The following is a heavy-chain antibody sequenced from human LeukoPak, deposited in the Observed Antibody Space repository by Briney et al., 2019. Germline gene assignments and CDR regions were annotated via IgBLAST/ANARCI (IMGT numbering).Heavy chain of an antibody. D-gene: IGHD3-22*01. J-gene: IGHJ5*02. Sequence: ASVKVSCKASGYTFTSYGISWVRQAPGQGLEWMGWISAYNGNTNYAQKLQGRVTTTTDTSTSTAYMELRSLRSDDTAVYYSARDLGGTYYYDSSGYYSTNWFDPWGQGTLVTVSS. CDR2: ISAYNGNT. CDR1: GYTFTSYG. V-gene: IGHV1-18*01. CDR3: ARDLGGTYYYDSSGYYSTNWFDP.